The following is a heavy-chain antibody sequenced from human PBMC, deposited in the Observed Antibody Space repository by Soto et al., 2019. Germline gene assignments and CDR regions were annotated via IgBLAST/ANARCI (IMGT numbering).Heavy chain of an antibody. Sequence: PGESLRLSCAASGFTFSSYGMHWVRQAPGKGLEWVAVISYDGSNKYYADSVKGRFTISRDNSKNTLYLQMNSPRAEDTAVYYCAKSQKGYSYARETYGMDVWGQGTTVTVSS. CDR3: AKSQKGYSYARETYGMDV. CDR2: ISYDGSNK. CDR1: GFTFSSYG. V-gene: IGHV3-30*18. J-gene: IGHJ6*02. D-gene: IGHD5-18*01.